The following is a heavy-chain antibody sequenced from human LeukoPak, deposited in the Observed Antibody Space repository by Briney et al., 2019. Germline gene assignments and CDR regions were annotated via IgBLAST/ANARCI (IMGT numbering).Heavy chain of an antibody. V-gene: IGHV3-30-3*01. Sequence: GRSLRLSCAASGFTFSSHAMHWVRQAPGKGLEWLAVISDDGSNKYYPDSVKGRFTISRDNSKNTLYLQMNTLRAEDTAVYYCVKDRSGSWAFDYWGQGTLVAVSS. CDR3: VKDRSGSWAFDY. CDR2: ISDDGSNK. D-gene: IGHD1-26*01. CDR1: GFTFSSHA. J-gene: IGHJ4*02.